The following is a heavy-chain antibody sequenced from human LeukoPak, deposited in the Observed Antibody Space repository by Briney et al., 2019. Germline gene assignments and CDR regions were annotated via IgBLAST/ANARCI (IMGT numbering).Heavy chain of an antibody. J-gene: IGHJ6*02. D-gene: IGHD6-13*01. CDR2: ISGSGGST. CDR1: GFTFSSYA. Sequence: QPGGSLRLSCAVSGFTFSSYAMSWVRQAPGKGLEWVSAISGSGGSTYYADSVKGRFTISRDNSKNTLYLQMNSLRAEDTAVYYCAKDRDSSSWYSYGYGMDVWGQGTTVTVSS. V-gene: IGHV3-23*01. CDR3: AKDRDSSSWYSYGYGMDV.